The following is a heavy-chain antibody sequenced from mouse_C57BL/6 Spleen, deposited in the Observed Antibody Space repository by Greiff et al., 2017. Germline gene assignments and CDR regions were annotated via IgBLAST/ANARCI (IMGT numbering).Heavy chain of an antibody. J-gene: IGHJ2*01. CDR3: AIYYGYDEDYFDY. CDR2: IDPEAGET. CDR1: GFNIKDYY. D-gene: IGHD2-2*01. Sequence: VQLQQSGAELVKPGASVKLSCTASGFNIKDYYMHWVKQRTEQGLEWIGRIDPEAGETKYAPKFQGKATIKADTSSNTAYLQLSSLTSEDTAVYYCAIYYGYDEDYFDYWGQGTTLTVSS. V-gene: IGHV14-2*01.